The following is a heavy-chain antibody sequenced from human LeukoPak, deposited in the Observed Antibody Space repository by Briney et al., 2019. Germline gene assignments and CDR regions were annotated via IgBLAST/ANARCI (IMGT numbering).Heavy chain of an antibody. CDR2: LNPKNGST. Sequence: ASVKVSCKASGYTFTSYDINWVRQATGQGLEWMGWLNPKNGSTGYAQKFQGRVIMTRNTSISTAYMELSSLTSEDTAVYYCARGRITVFGVITYYYYDYGMDVWGQGTTVTVSS. J-gene: IGHJ6*02. D-gene: IGHD3-3*01. CDR1: GYTFTSYD. CDR3: ARGRITVFGVITYYYYDYGMDV. V-gene: IGHV1-8*01.